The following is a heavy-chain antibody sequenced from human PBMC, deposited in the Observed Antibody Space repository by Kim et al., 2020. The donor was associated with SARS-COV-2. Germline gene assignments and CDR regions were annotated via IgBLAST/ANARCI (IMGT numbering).Heavy chain of an antibody. CDR3: ARLSPSAAAADY. J-gene: IGHJ4*02. CDR2: IYYSGST. CDR1: GGSISSSSYY. Sequence: SETLSLTCTVSGGSISSSSYYWGWIRQPPGKGLEWIGSIYYSGSTYYNPSLKSRVTISVDTSKNQFSLKLSSVTAADTAVYYCARLSPSAAAADYWGQGTLVTVSS. D-gene: IGHD6-13*01. V-gene: IGHV4-39*01.